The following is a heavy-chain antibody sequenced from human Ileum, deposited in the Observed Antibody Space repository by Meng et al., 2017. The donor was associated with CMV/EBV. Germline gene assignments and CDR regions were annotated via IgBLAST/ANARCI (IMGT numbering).Heavy chain of an antibody. CDR1: GGSLGGGY. J-gene: IGHJ4*02. CDR3: TSYYDSSGYFW. Sequence: VQLQESGPGLVKPSQTLSLTCTVSGGSLGGGYYWNWIRQPAGKGLEWIGRIRSKANSYATSYTVSVKGRFTISRDDSKNTAYLQMNSLKTEDTAVYYCTSYYDSSGYFWWGQGTLVTVSS. D-gene: IGHD3-22*01. CDR2: IRSKANSYAT. V-gene: IGHV3-73*01.